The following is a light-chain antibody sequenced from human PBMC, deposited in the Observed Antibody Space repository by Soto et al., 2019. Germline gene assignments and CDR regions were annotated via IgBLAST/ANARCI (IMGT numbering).Light chain of an antibody. J-gene: IGKJ1*01. Sequence: IPVAHSRASLSASVGSRVTISCRASQGISSWLAWYQQKPGKAPKVLIYAASSLQSGVPSRFSGSGSGTDSTLTISRLEPEDFAVYYCQQYTDSRTFGQGTKVDIK. CDR2: AAS. V-gene: IGKV1D-16*01. CDR3: QQYTDSRT. CDR1: QGISSW.